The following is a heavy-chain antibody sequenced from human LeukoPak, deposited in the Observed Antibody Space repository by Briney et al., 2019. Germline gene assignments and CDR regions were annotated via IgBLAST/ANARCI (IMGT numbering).Heavy chain of an antibody. CDR1: GFTFSNYA. CDR3: ARGGLDWLLYSQFDY. D-gene: IGHD3-9*01. Sequence: GGSLRLSCVASGFTFSNYAMIWVHQAPGKGLEWVSATSATGGSTYYADSVKGRFTISRDNSKKTLYLQMNSLTVEDTAVYYCARGGLDWLLYSQFDYWGQGTLVTASS. J-gene: IGHJ4*02. CDR2: TSATGGST. V-gene: IGHV3-23*01.